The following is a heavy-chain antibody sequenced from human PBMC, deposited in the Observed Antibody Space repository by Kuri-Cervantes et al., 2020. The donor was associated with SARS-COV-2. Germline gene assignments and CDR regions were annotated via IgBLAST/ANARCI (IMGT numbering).Heavy chain of an antibody. J-gene: IGHJ6*02. CDR3: AKAYDPYGMDV. CDR2: ISCDGSNK. V-gene: IGHV3-30*18. CDR1: GFTFSSYG. Sequence: GESLKISCAASGFTFSSYGMHWVRQAPGKGLEWVAVISCDGSNKYYADSVKGRFTISRDNSKNTLYLQMNSLRAEDTAVYYCAKAYDPYGMDVWGQGTTVTVSS. D-gene: IGHD5-12*01.